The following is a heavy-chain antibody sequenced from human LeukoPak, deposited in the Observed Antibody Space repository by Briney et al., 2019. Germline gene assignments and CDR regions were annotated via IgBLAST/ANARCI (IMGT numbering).Heavy chain of an antibody. Sequence: ASVKVSCKASGGTFSSYTISWVRQAPGQGLEWMGRIIPILGIANYAQKFQGRVTITADKSTSTAYMELSSLRSEDTAVYYCVTLATARPYYFDYWGQGTLVTVSS. J-gene: IGHJ4*02. CDR1: GGTFSSYT. V-gene: IGHV1-69*02. CDR3: VTLATARPYYFDY. D-gene: IGHD5-12*01. CDR2: IIPILGIA.